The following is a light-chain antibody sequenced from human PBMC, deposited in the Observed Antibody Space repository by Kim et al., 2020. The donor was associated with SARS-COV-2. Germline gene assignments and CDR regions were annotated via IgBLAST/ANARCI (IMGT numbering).Light chain of an antibody. J-gene: IGKJ3*01. V-gene: IGKV1-12*01. Sequence: ESVGDILTITCRASRCISTWLAWYQQKPGKAPKLLISAASSLQTGVPSRFSGSGSGTDFTLTISSLQPEDFATYYCQQANSFPFTFGPGTKVDIK. CDR1: RCISTW. CDR2: AAS. CDR3: QQANSFPFT.